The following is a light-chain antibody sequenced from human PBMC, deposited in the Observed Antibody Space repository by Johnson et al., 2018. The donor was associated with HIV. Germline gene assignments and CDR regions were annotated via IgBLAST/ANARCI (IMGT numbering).Light chain of an antibody. CDR3: GTWDSGLSAGGV. CDR1: SSNIGNNY. V-gene: IGLV1-51*01. CDR2: DHN. J-gene: IGLJ1*01. Sequence: QSVLTQPPSVSAAPGQKVTISCSGSSSNIGNNYVSWYQQLPGTAPKLLIYDHNKRPSGIPDRFSGSKSGTSATLGITGLQTGDEADYYCGTWDSGLSAGGVFGTGTKVTVL.